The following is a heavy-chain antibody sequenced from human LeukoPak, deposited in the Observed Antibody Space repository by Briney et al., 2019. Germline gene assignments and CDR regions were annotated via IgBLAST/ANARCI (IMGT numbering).Heavy chain of an antibody. CDR3: ARDGSRDHGMDL. CDR2: IWYDGSNK. V-gene: IGHV3-33*01. J-gene: IGHJ6*02. Sequence: GVTLRLSCAASGFTFSSYGLSWIRQPPGKGLEWVAVIWYDGSNKYYPDSVKDRISISRDNSKNTQYLQKNSLRAEDTAVYDCARDGSRDHGMDLWGQENTVTVSS. D-gene: IGHD5-12*01. CDR1: GFTFSSYG.